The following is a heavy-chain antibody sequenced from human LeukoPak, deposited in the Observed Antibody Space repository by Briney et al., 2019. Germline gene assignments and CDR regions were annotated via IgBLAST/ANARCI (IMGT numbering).Heavy chain of an antibody. Sequence: GASVKVSCKACGYTFTGYYMHWVRQAPGQGLEWMGWINPNSGGTNYAQKFKGRVTMTRDTSISTAYMELSRLRSDDTAVYYCARDLGGVIVPLFDFDYWGQGTLVTVSS. J-gene: IGHJ4*02. V-gene: IGHV1-2*02. CDR3: ARDLGGVIVPLFDFDY. D-gene: IGHD3-16*02. CDR1: GYTFTGYY. CDR2: INPNSGGT.